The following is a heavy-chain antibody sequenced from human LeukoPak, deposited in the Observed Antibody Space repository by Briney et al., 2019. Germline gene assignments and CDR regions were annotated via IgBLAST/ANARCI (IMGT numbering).Heavy chain of an antibody. J-gene: IGHJ4*02. Sequence: SVKVSCKASGDTFSSYAISWVRQAPGQGLEWMGRIIPILGIANYAQNFQGRVSITADKSTSTAYMELSRLRAEDTAVYYCARESARRYGSGSYYGYWGQGTLVTVSS. D-gene: IGHD3-10*01. CDR2: IIPILGIA. CDR3: ARESARRYGSGSYYGY. V-gene: IGHV1-69*04. CDR1: GDTFSSYA.